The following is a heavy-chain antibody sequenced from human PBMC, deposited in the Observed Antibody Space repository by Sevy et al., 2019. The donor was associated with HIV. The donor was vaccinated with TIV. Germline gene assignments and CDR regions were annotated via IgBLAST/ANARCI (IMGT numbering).Heavy chain of an antibody. CDR3: ARDRGRYEDGMDV. CDR1: GGSFSGYY. V-gene: IGHV4-34*01. J-gene: IGHJ6*02. CDR2: INHVGST. D-gene: IGHD3-9*01. Sequence: KQSQTLSLTCAVYGGSFSGYYWSWIRQPPGKGLEWIGEINHVGSTNYNPSLKSRVTMSVDTSKNQFSLKLTSVTAADTAVYYCARDRGRYEDGMDVWGQGTTVTVSS.